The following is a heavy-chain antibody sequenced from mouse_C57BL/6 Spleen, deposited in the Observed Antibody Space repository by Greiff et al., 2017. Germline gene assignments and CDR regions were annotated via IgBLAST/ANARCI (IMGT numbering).Heavy chain of an antibody. D-gene: IGHD4-1*01. J-gene: IGHJ2*01. Sequence: EVQLQESGPGLVKPSQSLSLTCSVTGYSITSGYYWNWIRQFPGNKLEWMGYISYDGSNNYNPSLKNRISITRDTSKNQFFLKLNSVTTEDTATYYCARETLGYYFDYWGQGTTLTVSS. V-gene: IGHV3-6*01. CDR2: ISYDGSN. CDR3: ARETLGYYFDY. CDR1: GYSITSGYY.